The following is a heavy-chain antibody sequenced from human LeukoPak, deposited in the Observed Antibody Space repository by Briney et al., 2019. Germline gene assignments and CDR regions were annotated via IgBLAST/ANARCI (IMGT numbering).Heavy chain of an antibody. D-gene: IGHD2-15*01. V-gene: IGHV3-33*01. Sequence: GGSLRLSCAASGFSFSSYLMHWVRQAPGKGLEWVALIGFDVSKIYYADSMKGRFTISRDNSKNTLYLQMNSLRDEDTAVYFCARERLENCNDGSCPDALDIWGQGTMVTISS. J-gene: IGHJ3*02. CDR2: IGFDVSKI. CDR3: ARERLENCNDGSCPDALDI. CDR1: GFSFSSYL.